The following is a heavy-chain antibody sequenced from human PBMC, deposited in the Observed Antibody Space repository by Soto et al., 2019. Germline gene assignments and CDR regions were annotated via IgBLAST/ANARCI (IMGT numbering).Heavy chain of an antibody. J-gene: IGHJ4*02. V-gene: IGHV3-43*01. Sequence: GGSLRLSCAASGFTFDDYTMHWVRQAPGKGLEWVSLISWDGGSTYYADSVKGRFTISRDNSKNSLYLQMNSLRTEDTALYYCAKDNYYDSSGYRTAIDYWGQGTLVTVSS. CDR2: ISWDGGST. CDR1: GFTFDDYT. D-gene: IGHD3-22*01. CDR3: AKDNYYDSSGYRTAIDY.